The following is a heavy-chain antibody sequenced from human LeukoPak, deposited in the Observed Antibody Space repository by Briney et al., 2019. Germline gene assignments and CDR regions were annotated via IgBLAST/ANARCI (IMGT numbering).Heavy chain of an antibody. D-gene: IGHD5-24*01. CDR2: ISYDGSNK. V-gene: IGHV3-30*18. CDR1: GFTFSSYG. CDR3: AKAVKMATINYFDY. J-gene: IGHJ4*02. Sequence: GGSLRLSCAASGFTFSSYGMHWVRQAPGKGLEWVAVISYDGSNKYYADSVKGRFTISRDNSKNTLYLQMNSLRAEDTAVYYCAKAVKMATINYFDYWGQGTLVTVSS.